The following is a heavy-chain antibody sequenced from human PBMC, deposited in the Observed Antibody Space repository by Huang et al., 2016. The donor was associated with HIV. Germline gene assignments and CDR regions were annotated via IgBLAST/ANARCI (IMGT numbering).Heavy chain of an antibody. CDR1: GGSFSGYY. Sequence: QVQLQQWGAGLLRPSETLSLTCAVYGGSFSGYYGTWIRQPPGKGRAWIGEINHSESTNYNPSLKSRVTISVDTSRNQFSLTLTSVTAADTAVYYCARGQGGYYYYYMDVWGKGTTVTVSS. V-gene: IGHV4-34*01. CDR3: ARGQGGYYYYYMDV. CDR2: INHSEST. J-gene: IGHJ6*03.